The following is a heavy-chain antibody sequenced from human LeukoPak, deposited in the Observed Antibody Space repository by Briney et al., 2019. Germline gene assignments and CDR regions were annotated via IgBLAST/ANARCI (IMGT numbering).Heavy chain of an antibody. Sequence: PSETLSLTCTVSGGSISSYYWSWIRQPPGKGLEWIGYIYYSGSTNYNPSLKSRATISVDTSKNQFSLKLTSVTAADTAVYYCASARGSNYGSLGDWGQGTLVTVSS. V-gene: IGHV4-59*01. CDR3: ASARGSNYGSLGD. CDR2: IYYSGST. CDR1: GGSISSYY. J-gene: IGHJ4*02. D-gene: IGHD5-18*01.